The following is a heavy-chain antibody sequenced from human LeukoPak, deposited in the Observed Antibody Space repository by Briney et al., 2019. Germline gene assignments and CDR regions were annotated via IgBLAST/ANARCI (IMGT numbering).Heavy chain of an antibody. J-gene: IGHJ4*02. CDR2: IKSKTDGGTI. CDR1: GFTFSNAW. V-gene: IGHV3-15*01. CDR3: AREARGSGRDFDY. Sequence: GGSLRLSCAASGFTFSNAWMNWVRQAPGKGLQWVGRIKSKTDGGTIDYAAPVKGRFTISRDDSKNTLYLQMNSLRDEDTAVYFCAREARGSGRDFDYWGQGILVTVSS. D-gene: IGHD1-26*01.